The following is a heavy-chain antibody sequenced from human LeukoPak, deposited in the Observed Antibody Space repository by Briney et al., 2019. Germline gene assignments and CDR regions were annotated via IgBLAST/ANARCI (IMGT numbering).Heavy chain of an antibody. J-gene: IGHJ4*02. D-gene: IGHD3-3*01. CDR1: GFTFSVYS. CDR3: AKENTIFGVVTRFDY. Sequence: GGSLRLSCAASGFTFSVYSMSWVRQAPGKGLEWVSTISGSDGTTYYADSVKGRFNLSRENSKNTLYLQMSSLRAEDTAVYYCAKENTIFGVVTRFDYWGQGTLLAVSS. V-gene: IGHV3-23*01. CDR2: ISGSDGTT.